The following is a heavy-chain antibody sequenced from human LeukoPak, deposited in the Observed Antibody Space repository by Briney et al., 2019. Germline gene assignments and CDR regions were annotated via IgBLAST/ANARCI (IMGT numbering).Heavy chain of an antibody. D-gene: IGHD3-10*01. V-gene: IGHV4-39*01. CDR1: GGSISSSDYY. Sequence: SETLSLTCIVSGGSISSSDYYWGWIRQPPGKGLEWIGSIYYGGSTYYNPSLKSRVTISVDTSMNQFSLKLSSVTAADTAVYYCARVAYYYGSGTNNWFDPWGQGTLVTVSS. CDR2: IYYGGST. J-gene: IGHJ5*02. CDR3: ARVAYYYGSGTNNWFDP.